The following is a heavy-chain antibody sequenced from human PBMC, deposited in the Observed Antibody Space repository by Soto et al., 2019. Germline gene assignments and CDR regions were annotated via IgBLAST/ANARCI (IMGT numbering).Heavy chain of an antibody. CDR2: ISGSGGAT. D-gene: IGHD2-15*01. Sequence: EVQLLESGGGLVQPGGSLRLSCGSSGFTFSTYAMTWVRQAPGKGLEWVSVISGSGGATDYADSVTGRFTISRDNSKNTLFLRMNSLSPEDTAVYFFAIDNLTYLLCMCVSCELNFDDWGQGPLVNVSS. CDR1: GFTFSTYA. CDR3: AIDNLTYLLCMCVSCELNFDD. J-gene: IGHJ4*02. V-gene: IGHV3-23*01.